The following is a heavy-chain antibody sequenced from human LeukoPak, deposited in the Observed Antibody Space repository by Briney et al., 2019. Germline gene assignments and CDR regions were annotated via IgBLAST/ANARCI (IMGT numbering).Heavy chain of an antibody. CDR2: ISYDGSNE. CDR3: ARDNEQQLGNYYHYAMDV. Sequence: GRSLRLSCAAFGFTFSSYGMHWVRQAPGRGLEWVAVISYDGSNEHYVDSVKGRFTVSRDNSRSTLYLQMNSLRAEDTAVYFCARDNEQQLGNYYHYAMDVWGQGTTVTVSS. CDR1: GFTFSSYG. V-gene: IGHV3-30*03. D-gene: IGHD6-13*01. J-gene: IGHJ6*02.